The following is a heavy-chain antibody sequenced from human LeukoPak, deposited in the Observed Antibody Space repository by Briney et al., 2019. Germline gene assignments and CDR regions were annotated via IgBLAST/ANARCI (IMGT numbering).Heavy chain of an antibody. CDR2: INHSGST. Sequence: SETLSLTCAVYSGSFSGYYWSWIRQPPGKGLEWIGEINHSGSTNYNPSLASRGTISVDTSKNQFSLKLSSVTAADTAVYYCARGDRYNWFDPWGQGTLVTVSS. CDR1: SGSFSGYY. J-gene: IGHJ5*02. D-gene: IGHD1-14*01. CDR3: ARGDRYNWFDP. V-gene: IGHV4-34*01.